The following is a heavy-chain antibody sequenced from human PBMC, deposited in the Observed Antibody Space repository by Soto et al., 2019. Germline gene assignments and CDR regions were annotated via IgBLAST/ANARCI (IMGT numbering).Heavy chain of an antibody. CDR3: ARGVPAAADYYYYMDV. V-gene: IGHV1-8*01. D-gene: IGHD2-2*01. Sequence: ASAQAFCKASGYTFTSYDINWVRQATGQGLEWMGWMNPNSGNTGYAQKFQGRVTMTRNTSISTAYMELSSLRSEDTAVYYCARGVPAAADYYYYMDVWGKGTTVTVSS. CDR1: GYTFTSYD. J-gene: IGHJ6*03. CDR2: MNPNSGNT.